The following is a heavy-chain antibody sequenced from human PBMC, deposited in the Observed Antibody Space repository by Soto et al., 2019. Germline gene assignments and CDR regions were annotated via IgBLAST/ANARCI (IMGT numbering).Heavy chain of an antibody. CDR1: GGSISSGGYY. D-gene: IGHD6-13*01. CDR3: ARVAGYSSSLYWFDP. Sequence: PSETLSLTCTVSGGSISSGGYYWSWLRQHPGKGLEWIGYIYYRGSTYYNPSLKSRDTISVDTSKKQFSLKLSSVTAADTAVYYFARVAGYSSSLYWFDPWGQGTLVTVSS. CDR2: IYYRGST. V-gene: IGHV4-31*03. J-gene: IGHJ5*02.